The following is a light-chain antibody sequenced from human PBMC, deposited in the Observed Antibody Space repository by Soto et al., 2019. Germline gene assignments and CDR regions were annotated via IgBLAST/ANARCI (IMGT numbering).Light chain of an antibody. J-gene: IGKJ1*01. Sequence: AIRMTQSPSSFSASTGDRVTTTCRASQGISSYLAWYQQKPGKAPKLLIYAASTLQSGVPSRFSGSGSGTDFTLTITSLQPDDFATYYCQQYNSYPWTFGQGTKVDI. CDR3: QQYNSYPWT. CDR2: AAS. V-gene: IGKV1-8*01. CDR1: QGISSY.